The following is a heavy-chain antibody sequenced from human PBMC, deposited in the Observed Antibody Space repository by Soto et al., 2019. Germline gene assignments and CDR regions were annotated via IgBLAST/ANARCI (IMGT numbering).Heavy chain of an antibody. D-gene: IGHD6-13*01. CDR3: ARGNIPYSSSWSFDY. CDR1: GYTFTIYD. V-gene: IGHV1-8*01. CDR2: MNPNSGNT. J-gene: IGHJ4*02. Sequence: ASVKVTCTASGYTFTIYDINWVRQATGQGLEWMGWMNPNSGNTGYAQKFQGRVTMTRNTSISTAYMELSSLRSEDTAVYYCARGNIPYSSSWSFDYWGQGTLVTVSS.